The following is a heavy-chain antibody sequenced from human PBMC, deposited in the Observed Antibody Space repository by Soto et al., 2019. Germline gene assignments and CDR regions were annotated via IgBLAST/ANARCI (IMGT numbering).Heavy chain of an antibody. CDR3: ARVVAGTAAAGSFDY. CDR2: IIPIFCTA. Sequence: QVQLVQSGAEVKKPGSSVKVSCKASGGTFSSYAISWVRQAPGQGPEWMGGIIPIFCTANYSQKFQGRVTITADESTSTAYMELSSLRSDDTAVYYCARVVAGTAAAGSFDYWGQGTLVTVSS. CDR1: GGTFSSYA. J-gene: IGHJ4*02. V-gene: IGHV1-69*01. D-gene: IGHD6-13*01.